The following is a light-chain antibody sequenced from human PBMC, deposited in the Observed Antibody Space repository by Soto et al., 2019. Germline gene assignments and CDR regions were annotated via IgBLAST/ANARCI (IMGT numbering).Light chain of an antibody. V-gene: IGKV1-39*01. CDR1: QSISDS. CDR3: QQSFSFPAT. CDR2: AAS. J-gene: IGKJ4*01. Sequence: DIQMTQSPSSLSASVVERVTITCRASQSISDSLNWYQHKPGTAPKLLIYAASSLQSGVPSRFSGGGSGTDFTLTISSLQPEDFVTYFCQQSFSFPATFGGGTKVDIK.